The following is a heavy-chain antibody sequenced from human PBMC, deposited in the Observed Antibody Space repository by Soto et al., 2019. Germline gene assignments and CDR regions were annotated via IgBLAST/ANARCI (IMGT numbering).Heavy chain of an antibody. CDR1: GGSFSGYY. V-gene: IGHV4-34*01. J-gene: IGHJ6*03. Sequence: SETLSLTCAVYGGSFSGYYWSWIRQPPGKGLEWIGEINHSGSTNYNPSLKSRVTISVDTSKNQFSLKLSSVTAADTAVYYCARGVYCSGGSCYFPVGYYYYMDVWGKGTTVTVSS. D-gene: IGHD2-15*01. CDR3: ARGVYCSGGSCYFPVGYYYYMDV. CDR2: INHSGST.